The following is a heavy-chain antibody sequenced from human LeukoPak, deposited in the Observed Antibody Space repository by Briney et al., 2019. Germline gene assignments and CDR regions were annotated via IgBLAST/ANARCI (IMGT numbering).Heavy chain of an antibody. D-gene: IGHD4-17*01. CDR2: INSDGSNT. Sequence: GGSLRLSCAASGFTFSNYWMHWVRHARGKGLVWVSRINSDGSNTNYADSVEGRFTISRDNAKNTLYLQMNSLRAEDTAVYYCAKDYIDGDYYFGYWGQGTLVTVSS. CDR1: GFTFSNYW. J-gene: IGHJ4*02. CDR3: AKDYIDGDYYFGY. V-gene: IGHV3-74*01.